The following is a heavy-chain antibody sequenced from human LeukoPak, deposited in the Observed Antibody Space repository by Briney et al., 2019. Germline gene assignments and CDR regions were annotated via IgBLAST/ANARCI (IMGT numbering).Heavy chain of an antibody. CDR1: GFTFSSYD. CDR3: AREIIDTVTHDWCFDL. CDR2: IGAGGDT. J-gene: IGHJ2*01. Sequence: GGSLRLSCAASGFTFSSYDMHWVRQAAGKGLEWVSAIGAGGDTYYPGSVKGRFTMSRENAKNSVYLQMNSLRAGDTAVYYCAREIIDTVTHDWCFDLWGRGTLVTVSS. D-gene: IGHD4-17*01. V-gene: IGHV3-13*01.